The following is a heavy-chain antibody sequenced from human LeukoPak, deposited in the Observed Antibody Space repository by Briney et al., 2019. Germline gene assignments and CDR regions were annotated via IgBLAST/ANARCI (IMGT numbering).Heavy chain of an antibody. CDR2: ISPKSGGT. CDR3: AREDSSGYYFDY. CDR1: GYIFTGYY. D-gene: IGHD3-22*01. Sequence: ASVKVSCKASGYIFTGYYMHWERQAPGQGLEWMGWISPKSGGTNYAQKFQGRINMTRDTPISTAYMELSGLRSDDTAVYYCAREDSSGYYFDYWGQGTLVTVSS. V-gene: IGHV1-2*02. J-gene: IGHJ4*02.